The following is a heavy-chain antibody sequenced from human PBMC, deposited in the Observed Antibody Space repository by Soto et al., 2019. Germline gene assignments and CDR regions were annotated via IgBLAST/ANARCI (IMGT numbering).Heavy chain of an antibody. D-gene: IGHD3-3*01. Sequence: PSETLSLTCTVSGGSISSSSYYWGWIRQPPGKGLEWIGSIYYSGSTYYNPSLKSRVTISVDTSKNQFSLKLSSVTAADTAVYYCASLYYDFWSGYYAGWLDPWGQGTLVTVSS. CDR3: ASLYYDFWSGYYAGWLDP. CDR1: GGSISSSSYY. V-gene: IGHV4-39*01. CDR2: IYYSGST. J-gene: IGHJ5*02.